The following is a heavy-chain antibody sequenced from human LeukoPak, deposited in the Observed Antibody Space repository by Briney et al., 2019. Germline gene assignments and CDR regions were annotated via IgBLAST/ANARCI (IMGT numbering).Heavy chain of an antibody. J-gene: IGHJ4*02. Sequence: PGGSLRLSCAASGFTFSSYAMSWVRQAPGKGLEWVSIVTGSGDTTYYADSAKGRFTISRDNSRNTLYLQMNSLRAEDTAVYYCAKDREDRSGDFDYWGQGTLVTVAS. CDR1: GFTFSSYA. V-gene: IGHV3-23*01. CDR2: VTGSGDTT. CDR3: AKDREDRSGDFDY. D-gene: IGHD1-26*01.